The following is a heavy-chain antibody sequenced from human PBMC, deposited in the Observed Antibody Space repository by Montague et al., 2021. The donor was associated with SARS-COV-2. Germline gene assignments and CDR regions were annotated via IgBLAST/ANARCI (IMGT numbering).Heavy chain of an antibody. V-gene: IGHV4-34*01. Sequence: SETLSLTCAVYGGSFSGYYWTRIRQSPGKGLEWIAEINHSGTTNYNFNPSLRSRVTISVATSKSQFSLKLTSVTAADTGVYYCGRWDPQTLTLIGLRGKSASDYWGQGTLVTVSS. CDR3: GRWDPQTLTLIGLRGKSASDY. J-gene: IGHJ4*02. CDR1: GGSFSGYY. D-gene: IGHD4-23*01. CDR2: INHSGTT.